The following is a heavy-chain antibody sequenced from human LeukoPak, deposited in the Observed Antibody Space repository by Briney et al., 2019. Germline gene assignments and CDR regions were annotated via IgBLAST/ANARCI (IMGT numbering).Heavy chain of an antibody. CDR1: GGTFSSYA. D-gene: IGHD4-17*01. CDR3: ASLSQGDYVFDY. Sequence: SVKVSCKAPGGTFSSYAISWVRQAPGQGLEWMGRIIPIFGTANYAQKFQGRVTITADESTSTAYMELSSLRSEDTAVYYCASLSQGDYVFDYWGQGTLVTVSS. J-gene: IGHJ4*02. V-gene: IGHV1-69*13. CDR2: IIPIFGTA.